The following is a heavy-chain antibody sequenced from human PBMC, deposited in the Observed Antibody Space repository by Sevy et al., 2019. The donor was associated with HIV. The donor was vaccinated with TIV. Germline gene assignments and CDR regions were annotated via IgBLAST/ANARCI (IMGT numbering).Heavy chain of an antibody. Sequence: GGSLRLSCAASGFTFSDHYMEWVRQAPGKGLEWVGRTRNKADSYTTEYAASVKGRFTNSRDEPKNTLYLHMNSLKTEDTAVYYCATHAGLAAAGRVFDYWGQGTLVTVSS. CDR2: TRNKADSYTT. CDR1: GFTFSDHY. CDR3: ATHAGLAAAGRVFDY. V-gene: IGHV3-72*01. J-gene: IGHJ4*02. D-gene: IGHD6-13*01.